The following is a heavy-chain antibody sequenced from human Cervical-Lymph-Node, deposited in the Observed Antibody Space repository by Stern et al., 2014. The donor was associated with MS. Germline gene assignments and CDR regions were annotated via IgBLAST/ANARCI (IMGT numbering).Heavy chain of an antibody. V-gene: IGHV3-53*01. J-gene: IGHJ6*02. CDR3: ARDRYHSLYYYYGMDV. CDR1: GFTVSSNY. Sequence: EVQLEESGGGLIQPGGSLRLSCAASGFTVSSNYMSWVRQAPGKGLEWVSVIYSGGSTYYADSVKGRFTISRDNSKNTLYLQMNSLRAEDTAVYYCARDRYHSLYYYYGMDVWGQGTTVTVSS. CDR2: IYSGGST. D-gene: IGHD1-14*01.